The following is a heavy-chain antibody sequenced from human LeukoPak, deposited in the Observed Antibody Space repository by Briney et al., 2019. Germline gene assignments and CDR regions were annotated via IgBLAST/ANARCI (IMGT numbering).Heavy chain of an antibody. CDR1: GLTFSSYA. V-gene: IGHV3-23*01. Sequence: PGGSLRLSCAASGLTFSSYAMSWVRQAPGKGLEWVSAISGSGGSTYYADSVKGRFTISRDNSKNTLYLQMNSLRAEDTAVYYCAKAPSAQYYYYMDGWGKGTTVTVSS. J-gene: IGHJ6*03. CDR2: ISGSGGST. D-gene: IGHD2-15*01. CDR3: AKAPSAQYYYYMDG.